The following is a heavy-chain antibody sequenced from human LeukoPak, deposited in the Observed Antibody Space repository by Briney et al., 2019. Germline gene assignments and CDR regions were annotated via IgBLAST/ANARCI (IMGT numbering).Heavy chain of an antibody. CDR3: AKGASDYYYYYGMDV. CDR2: ISWNSGSI. D-gene: IGHD1-26*01. J-gene: IGHJ6*02. V-gene: IGHV3-9*01. Sequence: GRSLRLSCAASGFTFDDYAMHWVRQAPGKGLEWVSGISWNSGSIGYADSVKGRFTISRDNAKNSLYLQMNGLRAEDTALYYCAKGASDYYYYYGMDVWGQGTTVTVSS. CDR1: GFTFDDYA.